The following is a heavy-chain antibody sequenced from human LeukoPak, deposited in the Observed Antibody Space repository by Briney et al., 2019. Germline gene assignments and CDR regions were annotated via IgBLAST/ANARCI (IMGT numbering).Heavy chain of an antibody. CDR2: MNPNSGDT. Sequence: GASVKVSCKASGYTFSNYDINWVRQATGQGLEWMGWMNPNSGDTRYAQKFQGRVTITRNTSINTAYMELGSLRSEDTAVYYCARGLESYDSSTYPVLSSWGQGTLVTVSS. J-gene: IGHJ4*02. CDR1: GYTFSNYD. V-gene: IGHV1-8*03. CDR3: ARGLESYDSSTYPVLSS. D-gene: IGHD3-22*01.